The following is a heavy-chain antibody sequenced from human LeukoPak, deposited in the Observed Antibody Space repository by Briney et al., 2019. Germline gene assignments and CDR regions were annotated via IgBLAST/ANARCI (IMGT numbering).Heavy chain of an antibody. CDR1: GFTLSSHP. V-gene: IGHV3-48*03. CDR3: ARDASHFDSSGYFHNYYYGMDV. D-gene: IGHD3-22*01. J-gene: IGHJ6*02. CDR2: IGNDGRMM. Sequence: GGSLRLSCAASGFTLSSHPMNWVRQAPGKGLEWVSYIGNDGRMMYYADSVKGRFTITRDSAKNSLYLQMNSRGADDTAVYYCARDASHFDSSGYFHNYYYGMDVWGQGTTVTVSS.